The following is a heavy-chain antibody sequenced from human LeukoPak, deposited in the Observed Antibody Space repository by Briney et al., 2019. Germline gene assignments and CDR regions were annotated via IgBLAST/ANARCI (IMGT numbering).Heavy chain of an antibody. CDR2: ICGSDGSR. V-gene: IGHV3-23*01. CDR3: ARDYDLLTGYYGTYDF. Sequence: PGGSLRLSCAASGFTFSSYAMSWVRQAPGKGLEWVSAICGSDGSRYYADSVKGRFTISRDNSKNTLYLQMSSLRVEDTAVYYCARDYDLLTGYYGTYDFWGQGTLVTVSS. D-gene: IGHD3-9*01. J-gene: IGHJ4*02. CDR1: GFTFSSYA.